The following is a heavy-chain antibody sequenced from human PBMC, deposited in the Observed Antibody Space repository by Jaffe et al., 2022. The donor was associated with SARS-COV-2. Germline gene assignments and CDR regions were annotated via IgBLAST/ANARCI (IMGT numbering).Heavy chain of an antibody. J-gene: IGHJ6*02. Sequence: EVQLLESGGGLVQPGGSLRLSCAASGFTFSSYAMSWVRQAPGKGLEWVSAISGSGGSTYYADSVKGRFTISRDNSKNTLYLQMNSLRAEDTAVYYCAKDTPFDTVTTDWATSDGGMDVWGQGTTVTVSS. CDR3: AKDTPFDTVTTDWATSDGGMDV. D-gene: IGHD4-4*01. CDR1: GFTFSSYA. CDR2: ISGSGGST. V-gene: IGHV3-23*01.